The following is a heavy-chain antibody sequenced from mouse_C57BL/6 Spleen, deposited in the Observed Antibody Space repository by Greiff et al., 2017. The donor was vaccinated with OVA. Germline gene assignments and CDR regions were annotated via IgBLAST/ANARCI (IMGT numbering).Heavy chain of an antibody. Sequence: QVQLQQPGAELVMPGASVKLSCKASGFTFTSSWMHWVKQRPGQGLEWIGEIDPSDSYSNYNQKFKGKSTLTVNKSSSTANMQLSSLTSEDSAVDYCARSGGLPYYCDYWGQGTTLTVSS. D-gene: IGHD2-4*01. J-gene: IGHJ2*01. CDR1: GFTFTSSW. CDR2: IDPSDSYS. V-gene: IGHV1-69*01. CDR3: ARSGGLPYYCDY.